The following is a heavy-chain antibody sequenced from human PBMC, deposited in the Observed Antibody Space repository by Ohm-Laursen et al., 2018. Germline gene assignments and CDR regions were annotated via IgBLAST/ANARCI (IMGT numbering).Heavy chain of an antibody. V-gene: IGHV4-31*02. CDR3: ARHASVTGLDY. Sequence: LRLSCAASGFTFSSYSMNWVRHHPGKGLEWIGYVSYSENTYYNPSLKSRLLISVDRSKNQFSLKLSSVIAADTAMYYCARHASVTGLDYWGQGTLVTVSS. J-gene: IGHJ4*02. CDR2: VSYSENT. CDR1: GFTFSSYS. D-gene: IGHD6-19*01.